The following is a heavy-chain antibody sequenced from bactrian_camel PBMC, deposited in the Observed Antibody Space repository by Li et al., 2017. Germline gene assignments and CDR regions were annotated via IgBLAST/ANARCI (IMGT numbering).Heavy chain of an antibody. CDR2: IDTDGST. CDR1: GYTYNRYC. CDR3: AAEGQYVSGNYYSSYEYAD. Sequence: VQLVESGGGSVQAGGSLTPTCVASGYTYNRYCMGWFRLAPGKEREGVAIIDTDGSTFYADSVAGRFTISQDNSKNTLYLQMNSLKPEDTAKYFCAAEGQYVSGNYYSSYEYADWGQGTQVTVS. J-gene: IGHJ4*01. D-gene: IGHD2*01. V-gene: IGHV3S67*01.